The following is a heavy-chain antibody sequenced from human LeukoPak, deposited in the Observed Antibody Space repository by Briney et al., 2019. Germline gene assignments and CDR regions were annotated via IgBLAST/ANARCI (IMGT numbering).Heavy chain of an antibody. J-gene: IGHJ4*02. CDR3: ATGTADFWSGYFDY. D-gene: IGHD3-3*01. CDR2: IYYSGST. Sequence: SETLSLTCTVSGGSISSYYWSWIRQPPGKGLEWIGYIYYSGSTNYNPSLKSRVTISVDTSKNQFSLKLSSVTAADTAVYYCATGTADFWSGYFDYWGQGTLVTVSS. CDR1: GGSISSYY. V-gene: IGHV4-59*01.